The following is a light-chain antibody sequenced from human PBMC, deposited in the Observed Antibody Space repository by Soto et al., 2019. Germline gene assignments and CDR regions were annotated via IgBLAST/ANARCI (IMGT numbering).Light chain of an antibody. V-gene: IGKV1-9*01. CDR2: AAS. J-gene: IGKJ4*01. Sequence: IRLTPSPASLSASVRDRVTITCRASQGIGSYLAWYQQKPGKAPNLLIYAASTLQSGVPSRFSGSGSGTDFTLTISGLQPEDSATYYCHQLISYPLTFGGGTKADI. CDR1: QGIGSY. CDR3: HQLISYPLT.